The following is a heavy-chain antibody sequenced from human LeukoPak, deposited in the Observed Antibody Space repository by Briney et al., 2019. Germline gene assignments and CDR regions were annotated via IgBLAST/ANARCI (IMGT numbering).Heavy chain of an antibody. J-gene: IGHJ4*02. CDR3: ARDRTGDYCIDY. V-gene: IGHV3-30*19. Sequence: GRSLRLSCAASGFTFSSHGMHWVRQAPGKGLEWVAYISDDGRRKYYADSVRGRFTVSRDQTQSTVFLQTNSLRAEDMAVYSCARDRTGDYCIDYWGQGTLVTVPP. CDR2: ISDDGRRK. CDR1: GFTFSSHG. D-gene: IGHD4-17*01.